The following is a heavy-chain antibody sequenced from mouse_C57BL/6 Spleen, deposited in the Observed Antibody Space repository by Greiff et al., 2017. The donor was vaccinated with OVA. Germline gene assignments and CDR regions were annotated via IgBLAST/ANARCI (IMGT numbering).Heavy chain of an antibody. V-gene: IGHV1-39*01. J-gene: IGHJ1*03. CDR3: ARDTTVVHWYFDV. D-gene: IGHD1-1*01. CDR2: INPNYGTT. CDR1: GYSFTDYN. Sequence: VHVKQSGPELVKPGASVKISCKASGYSFTDYNMNWVKQSNGKSLEWIGVINPNYGTTSYNQKFKGKATLTVDQSSSTAYMQLNSLTSEDSAVYYCARDTTVVHWYFDVWGTGTTVTVSS.